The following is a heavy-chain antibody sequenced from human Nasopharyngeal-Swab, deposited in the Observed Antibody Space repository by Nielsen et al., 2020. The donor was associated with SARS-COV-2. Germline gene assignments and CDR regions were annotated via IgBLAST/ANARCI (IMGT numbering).Heavy chain of an antibody. CDR2: VYYSGST. J-gene: IGHJ6*03. V-gene: IGHV4-39*01. D-gene: IGHD3-10*01. CDR3: AGLWFGLWYMDV. Sequence: SETLSLTCTVSGASISSSAYYWGWIRQPPEKGLEWIGIVYYSGSTYYNPSLKSRVTISVDTSKNQFSLKLSSVTAADTAVYYCAGLWFGLWYMDVWGKGTTVTVSS. CDR1: GASISSSAYY.